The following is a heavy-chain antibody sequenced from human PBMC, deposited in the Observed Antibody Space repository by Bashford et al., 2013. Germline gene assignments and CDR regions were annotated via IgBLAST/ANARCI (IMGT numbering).Heavy chain of an antibody. D-gene: IGHD6-6*01. Sequence: GSLRLSCAASGFTFSSYNMNWVRQAPGKGLEWVSSISSSSSFIYYADSVKGRFTISRDNAKNSLYLQMNSLRAEDTAVYFCARVVGWQLGFPEDYYMDVWGKGTTVTVSS. CDR3: ARVVGWQLGFPEDYYMDV. V-gene: IGHV3-21*01. CDR2: ISSSSSFI. J-gene: IGHJ6*03. CDR1: GFTFSSYN.